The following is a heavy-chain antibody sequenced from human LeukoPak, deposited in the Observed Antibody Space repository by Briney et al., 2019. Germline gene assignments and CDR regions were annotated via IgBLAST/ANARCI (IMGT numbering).Heavy chain of an antibody. D-gene: IGHD5-18*01. CDR1: DGSISSYQ. Sequence: PSETLSLTCTVSDGSISSYQWSWIRQPPGKGLEWIGYIYYSGSTNYNPSLKSRVTISVDTSKNQFSLKLSSVTAADTAVYYCAGGYSYGSTYYYMDVWGKGTTVTISS. CDR2: IYYSGST. V-gene: IGHV4-59*01. CDR3: AGGYSYGSTYYYMDV. J-gene: IGHJ6*03.